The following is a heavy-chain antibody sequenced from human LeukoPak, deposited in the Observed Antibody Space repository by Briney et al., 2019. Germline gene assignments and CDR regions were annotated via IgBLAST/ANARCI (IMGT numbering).Heavy chain of an antibody. CDR2: IYPGDSDT. J-gene: IGHJ4*02. D-gene: IGHD4-23*01. Sequence: GESLKISCKGSGYSFTSYWIGWVRQMPGKGLEWMGIIYPGDSDTRYSPSFQGQVTISVDKSINTAYPQWSSLEASDTAMYYCARFARPGKNSRGFDYWGQGTLVTVSS. CDR1: GYSFTSYW. CDR3: ARFARPGKNSRGFDY. V-gene: IGHV5-51*01.